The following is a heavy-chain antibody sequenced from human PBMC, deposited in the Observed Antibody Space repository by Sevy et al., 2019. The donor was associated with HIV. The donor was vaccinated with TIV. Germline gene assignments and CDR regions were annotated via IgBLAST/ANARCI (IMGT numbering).Heavy chain of an antibody. J-gene: IGHJ4*02. CDR1: GFTFSSYG. CDR2: IWYDGSNK. Sequence: VGSLRLSCAASGFTFSSYGMHWVRQAPGKELEWVAVIWYDGSNKYYADSVKGRFTISRDNSKNTLYLQMNSLRAEDTAVYYCARDLEMARGFFDYWGQGTLVTVSS. V-gene: IGHV3-33*01. D-gene: IGHD5-12*01. CDR3: ARDLEMARGFFDY.